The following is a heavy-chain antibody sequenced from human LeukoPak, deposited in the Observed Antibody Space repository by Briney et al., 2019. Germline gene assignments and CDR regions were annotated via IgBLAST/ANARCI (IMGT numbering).Heavy chain of an antibody. V-gene: IGHV3-23*01. CDR3: AKVPRAAADTIAFGRSLYFDY. CDR2: ISGSGGST. J-gene: IGHJ4*02. Sequence: GGSLRLSCAASGFTFSSYAMSWVRQAPGKGLEWVSAISGSGGSTYYADSVKGRFTISRDNSKNTLYLQMNSLRAEDTAVYYCAKVPRAAADTIAFGRSLYFDYWGQGTLVTVSS. CDR1: GFTFSSYA. D-gene: IGHD6-13*01.